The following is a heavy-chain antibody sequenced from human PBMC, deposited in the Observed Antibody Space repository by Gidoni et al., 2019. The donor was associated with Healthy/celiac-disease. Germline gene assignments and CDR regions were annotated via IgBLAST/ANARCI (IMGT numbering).Heavy chain of an antibody. D-gene: IGHD3-22*01. CDR2: IRSQANSYAT. Sequence: EVQLVESGGGLVQPGGSLKLSCGASGFTFSGSARHWVRQPAGKGLEWVGRIRSQANSYATAYAASVKGRFTISRDDSKNTAYLQMNSLKTEDTAVYYCTRHPTYYYDSNHSYYYYYGMDVWGQGTTVTVSS. V-gene: IGHV3-73*01. CDR1: GFTFSGSA. CDR3: TRHPTYYYDSNHSYYYYYGMDV. J-gene: IGHJ6*02.